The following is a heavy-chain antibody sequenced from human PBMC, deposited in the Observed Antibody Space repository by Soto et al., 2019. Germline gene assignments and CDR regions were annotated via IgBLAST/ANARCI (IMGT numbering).Heavy chain of an antibody. V-gene: IGHV1-2*02. J-gene: IGHJ4*02. Sequence: ASVKVSCSASGNTVTGYYINWVRHAPGQGLEWMGWINPNNDGTTYGEKFQGRVTMTRDTSTSTAYMELSRLRSDDTAVYYCARDLGGSRDSWGQGTLVPVSS. CDR1: GNTVTGYY. CDR2: INPNNDGT. D-gene: IGHD1-26*01. CDR3: ARDLGGSRDS.